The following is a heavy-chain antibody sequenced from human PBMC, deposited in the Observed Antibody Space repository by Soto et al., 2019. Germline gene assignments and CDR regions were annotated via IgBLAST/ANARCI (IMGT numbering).Heavy chain of an antibody. D-gene: IGHD3-16*01. Sequence: PSETLSLTCTVSGGPFRSNYWSWIRQPPGKGLEWIGNLYHSGTTNYSPALTSRVIISVDTSKNQFSLKLTSVTAADTAVWYCAGLRGNYVAYWGQGTLVTVSS. CDR3: AGLRGNYVAY. J-gene: IGHJ4*02. CDR1: GGPFRSNY. V-gene: IGHV4-59*01. CDR2: LYHSGTT.